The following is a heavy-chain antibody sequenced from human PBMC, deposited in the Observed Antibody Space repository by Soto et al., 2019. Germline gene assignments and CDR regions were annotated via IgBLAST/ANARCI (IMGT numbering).Heavy chain of an antibody. CDR1: GFTFSSYS. CDR2: ISSSSSYI. CDR3: AREPPAGYCSSTSCYAGGYYYYGMDV. J-gene: IGHJ6*02. V-gene: IGHV3-21*01. D-gene: IGHD2-2*01. Sequence: GGSLRLSCAASGFTFSSYSMNWVRQAPGKGLEWVSSISSSSSYIYYADSVKGRFTISRDNAKNSLYLQMNSLRAEDTAVYYCAREPPAGYCSSTSCYAGGYYYYGMDVWGQGTTVTVSS.